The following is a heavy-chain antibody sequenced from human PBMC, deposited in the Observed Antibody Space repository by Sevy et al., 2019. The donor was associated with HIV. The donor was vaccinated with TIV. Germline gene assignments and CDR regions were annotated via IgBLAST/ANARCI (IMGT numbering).Heavy chain of an antibody. CDR2: TRNKANSYTT. CDR1: GFTFSDHY. J-gene: IGHJ3*02. V-gene: IGHV3-72*01. Sequence: GGSLRLSCAASGFTFSDHYMDWVRQAPGKGLEWVGRTRNKANSYTTEYAASVKGRFTISRDDSKNSLYLQMNSLKTEDTAVYYGARGGHSSGYYYASTFDIWGQGTMVTVSS. CDR3: ARGGHSSGYYYASTFDI. D-gene: IGHD3-22*01.